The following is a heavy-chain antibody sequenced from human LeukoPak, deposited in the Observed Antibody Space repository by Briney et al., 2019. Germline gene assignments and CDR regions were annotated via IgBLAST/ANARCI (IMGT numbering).Heavy chain of an antibody. J-gene: IGHJ4*02. CDR3: ARARPGHYYDSSGTIDY. CDR1: GGSISSYY. CDR2: SFYSGST. V-gene: IGHV4-59*01. D-gene: IGHD3-22*01. Sequence: SETLSLTCTVSGGSISSYYWSWIRQPPGKGLEWIGYSFYSGSTNYNPSLKSRVTISVDTSKNQFSLKLSSVTAADTAVYYCARARPGHYYDSSGTIDYWGQGTLVTVSS.